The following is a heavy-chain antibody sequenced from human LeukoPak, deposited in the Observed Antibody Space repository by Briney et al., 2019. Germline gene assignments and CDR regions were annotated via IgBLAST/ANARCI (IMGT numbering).Heavy chain of an antibody. Sequence: SETLSLTCTVSGGSISSYYWSWIRQPPGKGLEWIGYIYYSGSTNYNPSLKSRVTISVDTSKNQFSLKLSSVTAADTAVYYCARDAHYDILTGFDVRGYYGMDVWGQGTTVTVSS. V-gene: IGHV4-59*01. J-gene: IGHJ6*02. D-gene: IGHD3-9*01. CDR1: GGSISSYY. CDR3: ARDAHYDILTGFDVRGYYGMDV. CDR2: IYYSGST.